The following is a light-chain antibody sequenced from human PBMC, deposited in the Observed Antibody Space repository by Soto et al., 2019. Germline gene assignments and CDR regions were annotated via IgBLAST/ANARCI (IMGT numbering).Light chain of an antibody. CDR3: QQYGGSRWT. CDR1: QSVSSTY. Sequence: EIVLTQSPGTLSLFPGERATLSCRASQSVSSTYLAWYQQKPGQAPRLLIYGASNRATGIPDRFSGSGSGTDFTLTISRQEPEDFAVYYCQQYGGSRWTFGQGTRVDI. CDR2: GAS. J-gene: IGKJ1*01. V-gene: IGKV3-20*01.